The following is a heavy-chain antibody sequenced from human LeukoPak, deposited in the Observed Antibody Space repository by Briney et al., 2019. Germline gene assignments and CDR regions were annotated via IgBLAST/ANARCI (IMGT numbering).Heavy chain of an antibody. J-gene: IGHJ4*02. CDR2: ISGDGGST. D-gene: IGHD2-2*01. Sequence: GGSLRLSCAASGFTFDDYAMHWVRQAPGKGLEWVSLISGDGGSTYYADSVKGRFTISRDNSKNSLYLQMNSLRTEDTALYYCAKIVHCSSTSCYADDFDYWGQGTLDTVSS. CDR1: GFTFDDYA. CDR3: AKIVHCSSTSCYADDFDY. V-gene: IGHV3-43*02.